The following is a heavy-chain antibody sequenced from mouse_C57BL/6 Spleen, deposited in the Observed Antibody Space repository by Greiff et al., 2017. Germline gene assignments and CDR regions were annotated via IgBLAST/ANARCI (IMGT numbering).Heavy chain of an antibody. J-gene: IGHJ4*01. Sequence: QVQLQQSGAELARPGASVKMSCKASGYTFTSYTMHWVKQRPGQGLEWIGYINPSSGYTKYNQKFKDKATLTADKSSSTAYMQLSSLTSEDSAVYYCARGVVRYAMDYWGQGTSVTVSS. CDR3: ARGVVRYAMDY. CDR2: INPSSGYT. CDR1: GYTFTSYT. V-gene: IGHV1-4*01. D-gene: IGHD1-1*02.